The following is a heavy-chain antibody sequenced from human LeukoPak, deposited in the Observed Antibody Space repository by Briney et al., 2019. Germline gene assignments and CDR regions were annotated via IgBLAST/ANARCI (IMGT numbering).Heavy chain of an antibody. CDR2: IYTSGST. J-gene: IGHJ6*03. CDR1: GGSISSGSYY. Sequence: SQTLSLTCNVSGGSISSGSYYWSWIRQPAGKGLEWFGRIYTSGSTNYNPSLKSRVTISVDTSKNQFSLKLSSVTAADTAVYYCARAGTTPNYYYYMDVWGKGTTVTVSS. D-gene: IGHD4-17*01. CDR3: ARAGTTPNYYYYMDV. V-gene: IGHV4-61*02.